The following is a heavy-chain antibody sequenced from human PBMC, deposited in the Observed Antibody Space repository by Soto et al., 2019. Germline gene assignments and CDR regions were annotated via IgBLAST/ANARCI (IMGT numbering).Heavy chain of an antibody. D-gene: IGHD2-2*01. CDR3: ARLGYCSSTSCYVRGSYYYYYMDV. J-gene: IGHJ6*03. V-gene: IGHV4-34*01. CDR2: INHSGST. CDR1: GGSFSGYY. Sequence: PSETLSLTCAVYGGSFSGYYWSWIRQPPGKGLEWIGEINHSGSTNYNPSLKSRVTISVDTSKNQFSLKLSSVTAADTAVYYCARLGYCSSTSCYVRGSYYYYYMDVWGKGTTVTVSS.